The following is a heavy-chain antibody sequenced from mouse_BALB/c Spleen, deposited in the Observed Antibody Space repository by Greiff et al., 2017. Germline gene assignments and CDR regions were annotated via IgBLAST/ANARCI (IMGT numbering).Heavy chain of an antibody. J-gene: IGHJ4*01. CDR2: ISSGGST. CDR1: GFTFSSYA. Sequence: EVKLVESGGGLVKPGGSLKLSCAASGFTFSSYAMSWVRQTPEKRLEWVASISSGGSTYYPDSVKGRFTISRDNARNILYLQMSSLRSEDTAMYYCARGHRKELITKGYAMDYWGQGTSVTVSS. CDR3: ARGHRKELITKGYAMDY. V-gene: IGHV5-6-5*01. D-gene: IGHD1-1*01.